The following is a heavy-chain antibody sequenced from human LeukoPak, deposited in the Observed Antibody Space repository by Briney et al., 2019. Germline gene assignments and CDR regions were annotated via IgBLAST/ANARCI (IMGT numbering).Heavy chain of an antibody. CDR1: GYTFTGYY. J-gene: IGHJ5*02. D-gene: IGHD4-17*01. CDR3: ARVFAREDYGDYVANWFDP. Sequence: ASVKDSCKASGYTFTGYYMHWVRQAPGQGLEWMGWINPNSGGTNYAQEFQGRVTMTRDTSISTAYMELSRLRSDDTAVYYCARVFAREDYGDYVANWFDPWGQGTLVTVSS. CDR2: INPNSGGT. V-gene: IGHV1-2*02.